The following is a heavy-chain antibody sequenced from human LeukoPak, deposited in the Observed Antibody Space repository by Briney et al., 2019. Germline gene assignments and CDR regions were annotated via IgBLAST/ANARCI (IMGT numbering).Heavy chain of an antibody. J-gene: IGHJ4*02. V-gene: IGHV3-23*01. CDR3: AIYSSSWPFDD. Sequence: PGGSLRLSCEASGFTIGSNGLSWVRQPPGKGLEWVSSITSSGGSTYYADSVKGRFTISRDNSKNTLYLQMNSLRAEDTAIYFCAIYSSSWPFDDWGQGTLVTVSS. D-gene: IGHD6-13*01. CDR1: GFTIGSNG. CDR2: ITSSGGST.